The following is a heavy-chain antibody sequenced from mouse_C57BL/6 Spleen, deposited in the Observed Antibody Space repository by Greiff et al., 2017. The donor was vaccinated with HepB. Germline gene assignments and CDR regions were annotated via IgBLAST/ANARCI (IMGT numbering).Heavy chain of an antibody. J-gene: IGHJ4*01. CDR2: IDPETGGT. V-gene: IGHV1-15*01. D-gene: IGHD3-3*01. CDR3: TRGGWDYAMDY. Sequence: VQLQQSGAELVRPGASVTLSCKASGYTFTDYEMHWVKQTPVHGLEWIGAIDPETGGTAYNQKFKGKAILTADKSSSTAYMELRSLTSEDSAVYYCTRGGWDYAMDYWGQGTSVTVSS. CDR1: GYTFTDYE.